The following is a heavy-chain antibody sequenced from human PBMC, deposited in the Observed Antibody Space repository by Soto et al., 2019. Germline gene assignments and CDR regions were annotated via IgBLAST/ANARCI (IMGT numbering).Heavy chain of an antibody. CDR1: GFTVSSHA. Sequence: EVQVLESGGGLVQPGGSLRLSCEGSGFTVSSHAMTWIRQAPGKGPEWVSTITADGGTYYADSVKGRFAMSRDTSESTLYLQMNSLGAEDTAVYYCAPHVSCSGGSCQYDAFAIRGQGSMVTVYS. J-gene: IGHJ3*02. V-gene: IGHV3-23*01. CDR3: APHVSCSGGSCQYDAFAI. D-gene: IGHD2-15*01. CDR2: ITADGGT.